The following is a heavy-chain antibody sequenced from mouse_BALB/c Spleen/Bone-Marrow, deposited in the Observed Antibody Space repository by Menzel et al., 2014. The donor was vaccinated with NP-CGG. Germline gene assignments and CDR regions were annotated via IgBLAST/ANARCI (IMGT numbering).Heavy chain of an antibody. Sequence: DVKLQESGGGLVKPGGSLKLSCAASGFTFSSYAMSWVRQTPEKRLEWVATISRGGSYTYYPDSVKGRFTISRDNAKNTLYLQMSSLRSEDTAMYYCARPHYYGSSWFAYWGQGTLVTVSA. CDR3: ARPHYYGSSWFAY. CDR1: GFTFSSYA. V-gene: IGHV5-9-3*01. CDR2: ISRGGSYT. D-gene: IGHD1-1*01. J-gene: IGHJ3*01.